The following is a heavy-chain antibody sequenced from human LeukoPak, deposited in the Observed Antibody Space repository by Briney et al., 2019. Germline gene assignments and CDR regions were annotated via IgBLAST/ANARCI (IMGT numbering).Heavy chain of an antibody. CDR3: AKLAKYFYGSETYYFFEH. CDR2: INWNGGST. Sequence: GGSLRLSCAASGFTFDDYGMSWVRQAPGKGLEWVSGINWNGGSTGYADSVKGRFTISRDNAKNSLYLQMNSLRVEDTAVYYCAKLAKYFYGSETYYFFEHWGQGTPVTASS. V-gene: IGHV3-20*04. D-gene: IGHD3-10*01. J-gene: IGHJ4*02. CDR1: GFTFDDYG.